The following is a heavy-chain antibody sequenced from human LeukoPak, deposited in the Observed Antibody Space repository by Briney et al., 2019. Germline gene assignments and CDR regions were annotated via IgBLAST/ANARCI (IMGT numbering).Heavy chain of an antibody. Sequence: GGSLRLSCAAPGFTFSNFAMHWVRQAPGKGLEYVSAISSNGDRSYYANSVKGRFTISRDNSKNTLYLQMGSLRAEDMAVYYCARGSRNHYDYSGYYNYWGQGTLVTVSS. CDR2: ISSNGDRS. V-gene: IGHV3-64*01. CDR1: GFTFSNFA. J-gene: IGHJ4*02. D-gene: IGHD3-22*01. CDR3: ARGSRNHYDYSGYYNY.